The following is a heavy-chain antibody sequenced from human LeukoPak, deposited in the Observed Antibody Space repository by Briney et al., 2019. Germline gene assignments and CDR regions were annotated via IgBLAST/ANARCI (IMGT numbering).Heavy chain of an antibody. D-gene: IGHD6-13*01. CDR1: GGSFSGYY. J-gene: IGHJ3*02. CDR2: INHSGST. CDR3: ARESVDSSSWFYAFDI. V-gene: IGHV4-34*01. Sequence: PSETLSLTCAVYGGSFSGYYWSWIRQPPGKGLEWIGEINHSGSTNYNPSLKSRVTISVDTSKNQFSLKLSPVTAADTAVYYCARESVDSSSWFYAFDIWGQGTMVTVSS.